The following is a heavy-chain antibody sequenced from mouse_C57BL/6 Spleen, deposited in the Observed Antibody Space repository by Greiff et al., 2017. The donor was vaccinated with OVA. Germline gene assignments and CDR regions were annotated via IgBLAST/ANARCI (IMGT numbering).Heavy chain of an antibody. CDR2: IHPNSGST. CDR3: ARLITTVVATRAMDY. D-gene: IGHD1-1*01. J-gene: IGHJ4*01. V-gene: IGHV1-64*01. CDR1: GYTFTSYW. Sequence: VQLQQPGAELVKPGASVKLSCKASGYTFTSYWMHWVKQRPGQGLEWIGMIHPNSGSTNYNEKFKSKATLTVDKSSSTAYMQLSSLTSEDSAVYYCARLITTVVATRAMDYWGQGTSVTVSS.